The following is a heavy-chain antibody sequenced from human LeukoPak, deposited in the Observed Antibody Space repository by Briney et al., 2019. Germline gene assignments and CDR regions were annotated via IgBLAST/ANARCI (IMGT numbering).Heavy chain of an antibody. Sequence: GGSLRLSCAASGFTFDDYGMSWVRQAPGKGLEWVSGINWNGGSTGYADSVKGRFTISRDNAKNSLYLQMNSLRAEDTALYYCARDKEVGATTAFDIWGQGTMVTVYS. CDR2: INWNGGST. J-gene: IGHJ3*02. CDR3: ARDKEVGATTAFDI. V-gene: IGHV3-20*04. CDR1: GFTFDDYG. D-gene: IGHD1-26*01.